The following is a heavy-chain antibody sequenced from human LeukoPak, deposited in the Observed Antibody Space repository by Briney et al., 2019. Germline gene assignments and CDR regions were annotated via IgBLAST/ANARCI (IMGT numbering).Heavy chain of an antibody. CDR1: GGSISSYY. CDR2: IYASVST. CDR3: ARDPRGIVGANHNWFDP. J-gene: IGHJ5*02. V-gene: IGHV4-4*07. D-gene: IGHD1-26*01. Sequence: SETLSLTCTVSGGSISSYYWSWIRQPAGQGLEWIGRIYASVSTNYNPSLKSRVTMSVDTSKSQFSLKLISVTAADTAVYYCARDPRGIVGANHNWFDPWGQGTLVTVSS.